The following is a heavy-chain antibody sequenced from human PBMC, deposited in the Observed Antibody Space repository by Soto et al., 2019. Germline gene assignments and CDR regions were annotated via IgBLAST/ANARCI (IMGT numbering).Heavy chain of an antibody. J-gene: IGHJ4*01. D-gene: IGHD4-17*01. CDR1: GYTFTYYW. CDR2: IYPFDSDT. V-gene: IGHV5-51*01. Sequence: GESLKISGEGSGYTFTYYWIGWVRQMSGKGLGWMGVIYPFDSDTRYSPSFQGRGTITAVQSPNTPYLELSRLQASHTAPYYCGGRYGRPPTEIDHWAQGTLVTDSS. CDR3: GGRYGRPPTEIDH.